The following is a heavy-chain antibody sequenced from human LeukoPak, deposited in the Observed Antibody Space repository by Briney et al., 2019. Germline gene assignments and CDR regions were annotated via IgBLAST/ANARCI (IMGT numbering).Heavy chain of an antibody. CDR1: GGSISTYF. CDR2: IYYSGST. Sequence: SETLSHTCTVSGGSISTYFWSWIRQPPGKGLEWIGYIYYSGSTNYSPSLESRVTISVDTSKKQFSLKLSSVTAADTAVYYCARIQNGYFDYWGQGTLVTVSS. J-gene: IGHJ4*02. V-gene: IGHV4-59*01. CDR3: ARIQNGYFDY. D-gene: IGHD1-1*01.